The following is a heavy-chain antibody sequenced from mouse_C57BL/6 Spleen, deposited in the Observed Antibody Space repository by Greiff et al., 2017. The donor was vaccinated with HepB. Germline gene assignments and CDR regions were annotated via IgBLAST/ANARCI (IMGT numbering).Heavy chain of an antibody. CDR1: GYAFSSSW. CDR2: IYPGDGDT. J-gene: IGHJ4*01. CDR3: ARSTTQGAMDY. D-gene: IGHD1-1*02. Sequence: VQLQQSGPELVKPGASVKISCKASGYAFSSSWMNWVKQRPGKGLEWIGRIYPGDGDTNYNGKFKGKATLTADKSSSTAYMQLSSLTSEDSAVYCCARSTTQGAMDYWGQGTSVTVSS. V-gene: IGHV1-82*01.